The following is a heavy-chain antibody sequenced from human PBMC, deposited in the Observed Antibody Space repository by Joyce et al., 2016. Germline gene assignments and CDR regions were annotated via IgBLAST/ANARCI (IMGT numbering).Heavy chain of an antibody. Sequence: LQLQESGPGLVKPSETLSLTCTVSGGSISSSNYYWGWIRQPPGKGLEWIGSVYYSGSTYYYPSLKSRVTISVDTSKNQFSLRLSSVTAADTAVYYCARSHSGTYYYWGQGTLVTVSS. J-gene: IGHJ4*02. CDR3: ARSHSGTYYY. V-gene: IGHV4-39*01. D-gene: IGHD1-26*01. CDR2: VYYSGST. CDR1: GGSISSSNYY.